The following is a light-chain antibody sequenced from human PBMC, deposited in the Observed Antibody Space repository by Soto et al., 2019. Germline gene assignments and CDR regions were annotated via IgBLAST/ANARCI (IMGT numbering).Light chain of an antibody. J-gene: IGLJ1*01. CDR2: ASK. CDR3: QSYDSSPSGFYV. CDR1: SSNIGAGFV. V-gene: IGLV1-40*01. Sequence: QSVLTQPPSVSGAPGQSVTISCTGSSSNIGAGFVVNWYQQLPGTAPKLLIYASKNRPSGVPDRFSGSKSGTSASLAITGLQAKDEADYYCQSYDSSPSGFYVFGTGTKLTVL.